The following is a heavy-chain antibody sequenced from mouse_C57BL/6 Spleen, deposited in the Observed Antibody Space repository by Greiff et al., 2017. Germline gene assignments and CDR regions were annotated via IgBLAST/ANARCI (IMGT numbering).Heavy chain of an antibody. CDR1: GYAFSSSW. Sequence: VKLQQSGPELVKPGASVKISCKASGYAFSSSWMNWVKQRPGKGLEWIGRIYPGDGDTNYNGKFKGKATLTADKSSSTAYMNLSSLTSEDSAVYFCARDGAMDYWGQGTSVTVAS. D-gene: IGHD2-3*01. V-gene: IGHV1-82*01. CDR2: IYPGDGDT. J-gene: IGHJ4*01. CDR3: ARDGAMDY.